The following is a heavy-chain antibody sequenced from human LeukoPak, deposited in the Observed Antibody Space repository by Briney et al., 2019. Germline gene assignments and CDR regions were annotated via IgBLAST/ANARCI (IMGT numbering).Heavy chain of an antibody. D-gene: IGHD5-18*01. V-gene: IGHV3-48*03. CDR1: GFTFGNYE. CDR2: IGKSGSRQ. J-gene: IGHJ4*02. CDR3: TTTMY. Sequence: GGSLRLSCAASGFTFGNYEMNWVRQSPRKGLEWLSYIGKSGSRQFYADSVKGRFTISRDNAKNSLYLQMNSLKTEDTAVYYCTTTMYWGQGTLVTVSS.